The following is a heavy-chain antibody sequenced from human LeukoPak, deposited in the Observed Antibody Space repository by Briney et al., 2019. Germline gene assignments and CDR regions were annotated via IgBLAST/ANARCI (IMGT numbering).Heavy chain of an antibody. CDR1: AFTFGNYA. CDR3: AKGSDRSGSYYLDY. Sequence: SGGSLRLSCAASAFTFGNYAMNWVRQAPGKGLEWVSGLSGSGASTYYADSVKGRFTISRDNSKNTLYVQMNRLRAEDTAVYYCAKGSDRSGSYYLDYWGQGTLVTVSS. V-gene: IGHV3-23*01. D-gene: IGHD3-10*01. CDR2: LSGSGAST. J-gene: IGHJ4*02.